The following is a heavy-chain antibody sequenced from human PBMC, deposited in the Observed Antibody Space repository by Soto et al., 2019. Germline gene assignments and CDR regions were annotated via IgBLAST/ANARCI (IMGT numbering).Heavy chain of an antibody. J-gene: IGHJ2*01. D-gene: IGHD1-1*01. CDR2: VSGNGDDT. CDR1: GFTFGSYA. V-gene: IGHV3-23*01. CDR3: AKDRTRTDDGLDWFFDL. Sequence: EVQLLESGGGLEIPGGSLRLSCEASGFTFGSYAMSWVRQAPGKGLEWVSAVSGNGDDTNYANSVKGRFIISRDNSKNTVYLQTSSLRPEDTALYYCAKDRTRTDDGLDWFFDLWGRGTLVTGS.